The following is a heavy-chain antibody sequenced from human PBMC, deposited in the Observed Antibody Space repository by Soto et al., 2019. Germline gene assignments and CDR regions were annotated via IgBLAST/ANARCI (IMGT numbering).Heavy chain of an antibody. D-gene: IGHD3-3*01. CDR3: ARSITIYGVPPLGMDV. V-gene: IGHV3-11*06. CDR2: ISSSSSYT. CDR1: RLTFYIYY. Sequence: KISSAASRLTFYIYYMSWIRKDPGKGLEWVSYISSSSSYTNYADSVKGRFTISRDNAKNSLYLQMNSLRAEDTAVYYCARSITIYGVPPLGMDVCGQGTTV. J-gene: IGHJ6*02.